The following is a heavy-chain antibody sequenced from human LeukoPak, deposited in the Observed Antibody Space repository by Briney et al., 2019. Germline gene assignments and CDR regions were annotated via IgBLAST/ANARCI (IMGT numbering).Heavy chain of an antibody. D-gene: IGHD6-19*01. CDR2: ISSSSSYI. CDR1: GFAFAGYW. Sequence: GGSLRLSCAASGFAFAGYWMTWVRQAPGKGLEWVSSISSSSSYIYYADSVKGRFTISRDNAKNSLYLQMNSLRAEDTAVYYCARVSYSSGWYKVDYWGQGTLVTVSS. CDR3: ARVSYSSGWYKVDY. J-gene: IGHJ4*02. V-gene: IGHV3-21*01.